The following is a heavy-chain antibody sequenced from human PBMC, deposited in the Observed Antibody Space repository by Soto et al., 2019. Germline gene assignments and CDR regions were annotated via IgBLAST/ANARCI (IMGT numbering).Heavy chain of an antibody. CDR3: AYIFSAGYSSGFYYYGMDV. J-gene: IGHJ6*02. CDR1: GDSISSYY. CDR2: IFYSGTT. V-gene: IGHV4-59*04. D-gene: IGHD5-18*01. Sequence: PSETLSLTCTVSGDSISSYYWSWIRQPPGKGLEWIGFIFYSGTTYYNPSLKSRVTISVDTSKNQFSLKLSSVTAADTAVYYCAYIFSAGYSSGFYYYGMDVWGPGTTVTVSS.